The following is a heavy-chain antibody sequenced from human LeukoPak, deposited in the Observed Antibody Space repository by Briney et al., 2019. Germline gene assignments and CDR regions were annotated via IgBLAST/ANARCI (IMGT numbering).Heavy chain of an antibody. D-gene: IGHD6-19*01. J-gene: IGHJ6*02. CDR2: IYYSGST. V-gene: IGHV4-59*08. CDR1: GGSISSYY. Sequence: SETLSLTCTVSGGSISSYYWSWIRQPPGKGLEWIGYIYYSGSTNYNPSLKSRVTISVDTSKNQFSLKLSSVTAADTAVYYCARNQVAGSYYYYGMDVWGQGTTVTVSS. CDR3: ARNQVAGSYYYYGMDV.